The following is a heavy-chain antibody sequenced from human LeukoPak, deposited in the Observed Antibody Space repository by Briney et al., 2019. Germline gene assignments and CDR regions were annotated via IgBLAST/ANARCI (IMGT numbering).Heavy chain of an antibody. V-gene: IGHV3-23*01. CDR2: IHGNVDTN. CDR3: AKGQELDDGVFDS. CDR1: GFTFSTHA. D-gene: IGHD4-17*01. J-gene: IGHJ4*02. Sequence: GGSLRLSCAASGFTFSTHAMTWVRQTPGKGLEWVSTIHGNVDTNHYAGPVKGRFANSRDNSKNTLYLQMNSLRAEDTAIYYCAKGQELDDGVFDSWGQGALVTVSS.